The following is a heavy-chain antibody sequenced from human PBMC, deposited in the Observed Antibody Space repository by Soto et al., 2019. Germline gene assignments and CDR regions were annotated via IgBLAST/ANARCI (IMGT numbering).Heavy chain of an antibody. Sequence: SETLSLTCTVSGGSISSGGYYLSWIRQHPGKGLEWIGYIYYSGSTYYNPSLKSRVTISLDTSKNQFSLRLSSVTAADTAVYYCARGATYYYGSGSYSADGFDIWGQGTMVTVSS. CDR2: IYYSGST. CDR1: GGSISSGGYY. CDR3: ARGATYYYGSGSYSADGFDI. D-gene: IGHD3-10*01. J-gene: IGHJ3*02. V-gene: IGHV4-31*03.